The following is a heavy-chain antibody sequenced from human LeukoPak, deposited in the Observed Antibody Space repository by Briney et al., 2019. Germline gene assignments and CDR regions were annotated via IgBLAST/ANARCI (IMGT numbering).Heavy chain of an antibody. D-gene: IGHD2-2*01. V-gene: IGHV4-34*01. J-gene: IGHJ5*02. Sequence: SETLSLTCAVYGGSFSGYYWSWTRQPPGKGLEWIGEINHSGSTNYNPSLKSRVTISVDTSKNQFSLKLSSVTAADTAVYYCARDLIVVVPAAMWESFSNWFDPWGQGTLVTVSS. CDR3: ARDLIVVVPAAMWESFSNWFDP. CDR1: GGSFSGYY. CDR2: INHSGST.